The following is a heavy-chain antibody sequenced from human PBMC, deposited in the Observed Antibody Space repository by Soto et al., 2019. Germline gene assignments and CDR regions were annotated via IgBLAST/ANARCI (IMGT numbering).Heavy chain of an antibody. CDR2: IKSKTDGGTT. CDR3: TTALIIVATSSPRH. V-gene: IGHV3-15*01. D-gene: IGHD5-12*01. CDR1: GFTFSNAW. Sequence: EVQLVESGGGLVKPGGSLRLSCAASGFTFSNAWMSWVRQAPGKGLEWVGRIKSKTDGGTTDYAAPVKGRFTISRNDSKNTLYLQMNSLKTGDTAVYYCTTALIIVATSSPRHWGQGTLVTVSS. J-gene: IGHJ4*02.